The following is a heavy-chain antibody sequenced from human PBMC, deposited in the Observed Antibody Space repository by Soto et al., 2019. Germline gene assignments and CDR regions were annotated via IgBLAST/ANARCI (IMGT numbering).Heavy chain of an antibody. CDR2: INAGNGNT. V-gene: IGHV1-3*01. Sequence: QVQLVQSGAEVKKPGASVKVSCKASGYTFTSYAMHWVRQAPGQRLEWMGWINAGNGNTKYSQKVQGRVTITRDTSASTAYMELSSLRSEDTAVYYCARDPGYSYGSTWGQGTLVPVSS. CDR3: ARDPGYSYGST. D-gene: IGHD5-18*01. J-gene: IGHJ5*02. CDR1: GYTFTSYA.